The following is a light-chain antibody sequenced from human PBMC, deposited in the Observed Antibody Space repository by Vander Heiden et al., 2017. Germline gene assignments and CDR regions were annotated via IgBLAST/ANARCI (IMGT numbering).Light chain of an antibody. CDR2: AAS. Sequence: DIQMTQSPSFVSASVGDRVTIACRASQDISNWLAWYQHKPGKAPKVLIFAASSLESGVPSRFSGRRSGTDFSLNITGLQPEDFATYYCLQSNSFPWTFGQGTKVEIK. J-gene: IGKJ1*01. V-gene: IGKV1-12*01. CDR3: LQSNSFPWT. CDR1: QDISNW.